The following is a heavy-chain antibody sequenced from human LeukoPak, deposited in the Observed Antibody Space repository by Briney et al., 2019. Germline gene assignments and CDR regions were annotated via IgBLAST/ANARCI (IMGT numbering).Heavy chain of an antibody. Sequence: GESLKISCKGSGYSFSSYWISGVGQMHGKGLEWMGRIDPSDSYINYSPSFQGHVTILADKSISTAYLQWSSMKASDTAMYYCARRKYYYGSGSYSTRFDIWGQGTMVTVSS. V-gene: IGHV5-10-1*01. CDR2: IDPSDSYI. J-gene: IGHJ3*02. CDR3: ARRKYYYGSGSYSTRFDI. CDR1: GYSFSSYW. D-gene: IGHD3-10*01.